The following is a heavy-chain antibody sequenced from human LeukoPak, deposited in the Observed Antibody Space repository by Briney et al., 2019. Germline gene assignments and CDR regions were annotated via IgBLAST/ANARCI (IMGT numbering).Heavy chain of an antibody. J-gene: IGHJ3*02. CDR1: GGSISSYY. CDR2: IYYSGST. Sequence: SETLSLTCTVSGGSISSYYWSWIRQPPGKGLEWIGYIYYSGSTNYNPSLKSRVTISVDTSKNQFSLKLSSVTAADTAVYYCARHLVAAAGAFGIWGQGTMVTVSS. CDR3: ARHLVAAAGAFGI. D-gene: IGHD6-13*01. V-gene: IGHV4-59*08.